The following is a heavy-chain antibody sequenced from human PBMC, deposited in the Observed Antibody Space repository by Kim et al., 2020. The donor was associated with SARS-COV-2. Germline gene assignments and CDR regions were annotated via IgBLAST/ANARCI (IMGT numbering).Heavy chain of an antibody. CDR3: ARGYDSSGYRLDY. V-gene: IGHV4-30-4*01. CDR1: GGSISSGDYY. CDR2: IYYSVST. Sequence: SETLSLTCTVSGGSISSGDYYWNWIRQPPGKGLEWIGYIYYSVSTYYNPSLKSRVTISIDTSKIQFSLKLSSVTAADTAVYYCARGYDSSGYRLDYWGQGTLVTVSS. D-gene: IGHD3-22*01. J-gene: IGHJ4*02.